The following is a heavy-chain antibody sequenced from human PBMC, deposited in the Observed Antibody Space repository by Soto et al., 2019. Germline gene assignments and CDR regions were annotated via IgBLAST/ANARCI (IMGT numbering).Heavy chain of an antibody. D-gene: IGHD7-27*01. Sequence: QTLSLTCAISGDSVSSNSAAWNWIRQSPSRGLEWLGRTYYRSKWYNDYAVSVKSRITINPDTSKNQFSLQLNSVTPEDTAVYYCASDLGLRAADYYYGMDVWGQGTTVLVCS. CDR3: ASDLGLRAADYYYGMDV. J-gene: IGHJ6*02. CDR1: GDSVSSNSAA. V-gene: IGHV6-1*01. CDR2: TYYRSKWYN.